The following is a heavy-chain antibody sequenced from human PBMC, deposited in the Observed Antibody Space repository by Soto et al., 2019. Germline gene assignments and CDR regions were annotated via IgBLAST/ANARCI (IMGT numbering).Heavy chain of an antibody. CDR2: ISGSGDDT. Sequence: LRLSCAASGFSFSNFAMSWVRQAPGTGLEWVSSISGSGDDTYYLGSVKGRFAISRDNSKNTLYLHMNSLGAEDTAVYFCAKDYASTWYSYFDTWGQGTLVTVSS. CDR1: GFSFSNFA. V-gene: IGHV3-23*01. D-gene: IGHD6-13*01. J-gene: IGHJ4*02. CDR3: AKDYASTWYSYFDT.